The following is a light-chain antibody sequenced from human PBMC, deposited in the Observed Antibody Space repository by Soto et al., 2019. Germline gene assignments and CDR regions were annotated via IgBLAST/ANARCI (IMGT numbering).Light chain of an antibody. CDR1: QSVSSK. J-gene: IGKJ4*01. Sequence: VMTQSPATLSLSPGDSAALSCRASQSVSSKLAWYKQKTGKAPRILIYGESTRATGIPDRLSGSGSGTEFNLTISSLQSEDFAVYYCQKYNNWPITCGGGTQVDIK. CDR3: QKYNNWPIT. CDR2: GES. V-gene: IGKV3-15*01.